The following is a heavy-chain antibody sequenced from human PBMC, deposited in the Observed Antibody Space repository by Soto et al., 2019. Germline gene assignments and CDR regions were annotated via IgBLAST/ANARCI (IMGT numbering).Heavy chain of an antibody. D-gene: IGHD6-13*01. V-gene: IGHV4-34*01. CDR3: ARVGGYSSSWKNYYYYGMDV. CDR2: INHSGST. CDR1: GGCFSGYY. J-gene: IGHJ6*02. Sequence: SETVSLTCAVYGGCFSGYYWSWIRQPPGKGLEWIGEINHSGSTNYNPSLKSRVTISVDTSKNQFSLKLSSVTAADTAVYYCARVGGYSSSWKNYYYYGMDVWGQGTTVT.